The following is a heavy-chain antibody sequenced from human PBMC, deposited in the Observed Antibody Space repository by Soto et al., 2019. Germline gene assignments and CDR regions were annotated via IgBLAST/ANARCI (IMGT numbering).Heavy chain of an antibody. CDR2: IYYSGST. V-gene: IGHV4-31*03. J-gene: IGHJ6*02. D-gene: IGHD4-17*01. Sequence: QVQLQESGPGLVKPSQTLSLTCTVSGGSISSGGFYWSWILQLPGKGLEWIGYIYYSGSTYYNPSLKSRVTISVHTSKNQFSLKLISVMAAVTAVYYTERGSGDEYYYYGMDVWGQWTTVTVSS. CDR1: GGSISSGGFY. CDR3: ERGSGDEYYYYGMDV.